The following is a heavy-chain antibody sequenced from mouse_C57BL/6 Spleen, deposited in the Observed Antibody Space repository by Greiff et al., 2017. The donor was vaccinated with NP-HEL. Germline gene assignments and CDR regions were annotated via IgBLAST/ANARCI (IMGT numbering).Heavy chain of an antibody. J-gene: IGHJ4*01. CDR1: GYAFSSYW. Sequence: VQLQQSGAELVKPGASVKISCKASGYAFSSYWMNWVKQRPGKGLEWIGQIYPGDGDTNYNGKFKGKATLTADKSSSTAYMQLSSLTSEDSAVYVCARSGYYGSSLYAMDYWGQGTSVTVSS. CDR2: IYPGDGDT. CDR3: ARSGYYGSSLYAMDY. V-gene: IGHV1-80*01. D-gene: IGHD1-1*01.